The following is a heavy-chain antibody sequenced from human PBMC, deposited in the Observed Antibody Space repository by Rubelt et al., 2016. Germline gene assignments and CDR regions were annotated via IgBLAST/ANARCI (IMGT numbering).Heavy chain of an antibody. CDR3: ARVTGYGEVAFDI. J-gene: IGHJ3*02. V-gene: IGHV4-34*01. CDR1: GGSFSGYY. Sequence: QVQLHQWGAGLLKPSETLSLTCAVYGGSFSGYYWSWIRQPPGKGLEWIGEINHSGSSNYNPSLKSRVTISVDTSKNQFSLKLSSVTAADTAVYYCARVTGYGEVAFDIWGQGTMITVSS. D-gene: IGHD4-17*01. CDR2: INHSGSS.